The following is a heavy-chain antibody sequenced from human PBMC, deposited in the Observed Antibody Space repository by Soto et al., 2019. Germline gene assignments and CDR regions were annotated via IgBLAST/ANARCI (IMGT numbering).Heavy chain of an antibody. CDR3: GRIKGITNGWVADGMDV. CDR1: GFSLSTTGLG. J-gene: IGHJ6*02. V-gene: IGHV2-5*01. D-gene: IGHD2-8*01. CDR2: TYWNGDK. Sequence: SGPTLVNPTHALTLTCTFSGFSLSTTGLGVGWIRQPPGKALEFLALTYWNGDKRYRPSLRSRLTITKDTSNNQVVLTMTNMDPVDTATYYCGRIKGITNGWVADGMDVWGQGTTVTVSS.